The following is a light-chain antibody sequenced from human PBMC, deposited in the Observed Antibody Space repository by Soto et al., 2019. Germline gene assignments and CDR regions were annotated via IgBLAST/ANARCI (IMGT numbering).Light chain of an antibody. CDR2: DVT. CDR1: SSDVGAYNY. CDR3: TSYTSISTYV. J-gene: IGLJ1*01. V-gene: IGLV2-14*01. Sequence: QSALTQPASVSGPPGQSITISCTGTSSDVGAYNYVSWYQHHSGKAPRLVIYDVTNRPSGISDRFSGSKSGNTASLTISGLLAEDEADYYCTSYTSISTYVFGTGTKLTVL.